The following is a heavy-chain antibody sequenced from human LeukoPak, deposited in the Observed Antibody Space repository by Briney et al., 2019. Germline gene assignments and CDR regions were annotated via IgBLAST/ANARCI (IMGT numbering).Heavy chain of an antibody. CDR3: ALSVDAFDI. Sequence: NPSETLSLTCAVYGGSFSGYYWSWIRQPPGKGLEWIGEINHSGSTNYNPSLKSRVTISVDTSKNQFSLKLSSATAADTAVYYCALSVDAFDIWGQGTMVTVSS. V-gene: IGHV4-34*01. CDR2: INHSGST. J-gene: IGHJ3*02. D-gene: IGHD3-16*02. CDR1: GGSFSGYY.